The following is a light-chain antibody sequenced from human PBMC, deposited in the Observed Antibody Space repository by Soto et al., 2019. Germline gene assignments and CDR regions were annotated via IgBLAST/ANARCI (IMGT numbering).Light chain of an antibody. V-gene: IGKV4-1*01. J-gene: IGKJ1*01. CDR1: QSVLYSSNNKNY. CDR2: WAS. Sequence: DIVMTQSPDSLAVSLGERATINCKSSQSVLYSSNNKNYLAWYQQKPGQPPKLLIYWASTRESGVPHRFSGSGSGTDFTLPISSLQAEDVAVYYCQQYYRPWTFGQGNKVEIK. CDR3: QQYYRPWT.